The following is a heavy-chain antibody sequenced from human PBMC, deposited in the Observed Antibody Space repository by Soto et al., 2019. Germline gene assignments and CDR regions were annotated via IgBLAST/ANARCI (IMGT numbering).Heavy chain of an antibody. CDR2: IIPIFGTA. CDR3: ARDRSTTVTTWDY. Sequence: QVQLVQSGAEVKKPGSSVKVSCKASGGTFSSYAISWVRQAPGQGLEWMGGIIPIFGTANYAQKFQGRVTITADRSTSTDYMELSSLRFEVTAVYYCARDRSTTVTTWDYWCQGTLVTVSS. V-gene: IGHV1-69*06. CDR1: GGTFSSYA. D-gene: IGHD4-17*01. J-gene: IGHJ4*02.